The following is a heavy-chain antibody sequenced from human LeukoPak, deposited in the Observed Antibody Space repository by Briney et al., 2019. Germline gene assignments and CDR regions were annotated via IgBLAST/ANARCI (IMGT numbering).Heavy chain of an antibody. CDR3: ARQLDAYVWGSYYQAS. Sequence: PSETLSLTCTVSGDSISSSTYYWGWIRQPPGKGLEWIGSIHYGGTTYYNPSLKSRVTISVDTSKNQFSLKLTSVTAADTAVYYCARQLDAYVWGSYYQASWGQGTLVTVSS. CDR2: IHYGGTT. J-gene: IGHJ5*02. CDR1: GDSISSSTYY. V-gene: IGHV4-39*01. D-gene: IGHD3-16*01.